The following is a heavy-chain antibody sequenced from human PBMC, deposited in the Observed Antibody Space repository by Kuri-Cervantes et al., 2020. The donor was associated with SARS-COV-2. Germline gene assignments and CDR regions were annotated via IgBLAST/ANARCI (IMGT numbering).Heavy chain of an antibody. CDR2: IYYSGST. CDR1: GGSISSYY. V-gene: IGHV4-59*01. D-gene: IGHD3-3*01. Sequence: GSLRLSCTVSGGSISSYYWSWIRQPLGKGLEWIGYIYYSGSTNYNPSLKSRVTISVDTSKNQFSLKLSSVTAADTAVYYCARVESGPIRFLEWSQYYYYYYMDVWGKGTTVTVSS. CDR3: ARVESGPIRFLEWSQYYYYYYMDV. J-gene: IGHJ6*03.